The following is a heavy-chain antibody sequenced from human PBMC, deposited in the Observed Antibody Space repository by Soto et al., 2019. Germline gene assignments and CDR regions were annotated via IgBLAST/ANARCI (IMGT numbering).Heavy chain of an antibody. CDR2: TIPMFGTT. D-gene: IGHD3-22*01. CDR1: GGTFNSYA. Sequence: QVQLVQSGAEVKEPESSVRVSCKASGGTFNSYAITWVRQAPGQGLEWMGGTIPMFGTTNYAEKFQGRVTISADESTSTAYMELSSLRSEDTAVYYCTRCGIRYHSIGYYLGIDGMDVWGQGTTVIVSS. CDR3: TRCGIRYHSIGYYLGIDGMDV. J-gene: IGHJ6*02. V-gene: IGHV1-69*12.